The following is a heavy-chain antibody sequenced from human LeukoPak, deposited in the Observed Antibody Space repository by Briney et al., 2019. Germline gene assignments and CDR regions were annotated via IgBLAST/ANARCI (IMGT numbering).Heavy chain of an antibody. D-gene: IGHD4-11*01. V-gene: IGHV3-30-3*01. Sequence: GRSLRLSCATSGFTFSSYAMHWVRQAPGKGLEWVAVISYDGSNKYYADSVKGRFTISRDNSKNTLYLQMNSLRAEDTAVYYCARDPSDSNYFDYWGQGTLVTVSS. CDR1: GFTFSSYA. CDR3: ARDPSDSNYFDY. CDR2: ISYDGSNK. J-gene: IGHJ4*02.